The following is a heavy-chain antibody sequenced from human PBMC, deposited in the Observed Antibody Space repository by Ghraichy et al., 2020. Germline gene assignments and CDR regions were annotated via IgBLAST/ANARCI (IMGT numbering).Heavy chain of an antibody. CDR2: ISYDGSNK. CDR3: ARGRCSGGSCYPQFDY. D-gene: IGHD2-15*01. CDR1: GFTFSSYA. J-gene: IGHJ4*02. V-gene: IGHV3-30-3*01. Sequence: LSLTCAASGFTFSSYAMHWVRQAPGKGLEWVAVISYDGSNKYYADSVKGRFTISRDNSKNTLYLQMNSLRAEDTAVYYCARGRCSGGSCYPQFDYWGQGTLVTVSS.